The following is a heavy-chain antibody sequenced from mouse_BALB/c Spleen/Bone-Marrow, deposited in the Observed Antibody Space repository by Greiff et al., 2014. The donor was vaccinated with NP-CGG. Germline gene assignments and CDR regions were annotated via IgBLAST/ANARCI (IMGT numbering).Heavy chain of an antibody. J-gene: IGHJ2*01. CDR1: GYTFTSYW. D-gene: IGHD1-1*01. CDR2: IYPSDSYT. V-gene: IGHV1-69*02. Sequence: QVQLQQPGAELVRPGASVKLSCTASGYTFTSYWINWVKQRPGQGLEWIGNIYPSDSYTNYNQKFKDKATLTVDKSSSTAYMQLSSPTSEDSAVYYCTREGYYGSSYVDDWGPGTTLTVSS. CDR3: TREGYYGSSYVDD.